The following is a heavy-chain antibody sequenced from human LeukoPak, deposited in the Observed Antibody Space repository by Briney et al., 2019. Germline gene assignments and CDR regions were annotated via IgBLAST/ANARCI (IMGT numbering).Heavy chain of an antibody. CDR2: ISAYNGNT. CDR1: GYTFTGYG. CDR3: ARKVRYCSGGSCYSHIDY. J-gene: IGHJ4*02. V-gene: IGHV1-18*01. D-gene: IGHD2-15*01. Sequence: ASVKVSCKASGYTFTGYGISWVRQAPGQGLEWMGWISAYNGNTNYAQKLQGRVTMTTDTSTSTAYMELRSLRSDDTAVYYCARKVRYCSGGSCYSHIDYWGQGTLVTVSS.